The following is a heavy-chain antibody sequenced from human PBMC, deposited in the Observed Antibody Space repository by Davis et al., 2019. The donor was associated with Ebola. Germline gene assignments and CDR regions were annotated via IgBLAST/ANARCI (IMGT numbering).Heavy chain of an antibody. J-gene: IGHJ6*02. CDR2: IIPIFGTA. Sequence: SVKVSCKAFGYTFTNYYVHWVRQAPGQGLEWMGGIIPIFGTANYAQKFQGRVTITADESTSTAYMELTSLTSEDTAVYYCARGRNYYFEMDVWGQGTTVTVSS. V-gene: IGHV1-69*13. D-gene: IGHD1-14*01. CDR1: GYTFTNYY. CDR3: ARGRNYYFEMDV.